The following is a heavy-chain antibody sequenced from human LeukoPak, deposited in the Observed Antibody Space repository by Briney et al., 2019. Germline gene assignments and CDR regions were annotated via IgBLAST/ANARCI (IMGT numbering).Heavy chain of an antibody. Sequence: SVKVSYKASGFTSTSSAVQWVRQARGQRLEWIGWIVVGSGNTNYAQKFQERVTITRDMSTSTAYMELSSLRSEDTAVYYCARQPHYDGFSWYFDYWGQGTLVTVSS. D-gene: IGHD4-17*01. J-gene: IGHJ4*02. V-gene: IGHV1-58*01. CDR1: GFTSTSSA. CDR2: IVVGSGNT. CDR3: ARQPHYDGFSWYFDY.